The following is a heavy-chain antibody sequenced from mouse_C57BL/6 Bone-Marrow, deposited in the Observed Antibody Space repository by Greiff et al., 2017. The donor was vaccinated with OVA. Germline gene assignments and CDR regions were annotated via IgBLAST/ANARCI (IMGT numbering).Heavy chain of an antibody. V-gene: IGHV3-6*01. D-gene: IGHD2-10*02. CDR1: GYSITSGYY. J-gene: IGHJ3*01. CDR3: AGGWYGNYFFAY. CDR2: ISYDGSN. Sequence: EVHLVESGPGLVKPSQSLSLTCSVTGYSITSGYYWNWIRQFPGNKLEWMGYISYDGSNNYNPSLKNRISITRDTSKNQFFLKLNSVTTEDTATYYCAGGWYGNYFFAYWGQGTLVTVSA.